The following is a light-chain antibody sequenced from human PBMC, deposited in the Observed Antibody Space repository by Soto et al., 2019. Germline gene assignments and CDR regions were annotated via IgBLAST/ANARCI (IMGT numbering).Light chain of an antibody. Sequence: ENVLTQSPGTLSLSPGERVTLSCRASQSVSSSYLAWYQQKPGQAPRLLIYGASSGATGIPDRFSGSGSGTDFTLTISRLEPEDFAVYYCQQYGPSARYTFGQGTKLEIK. CDR1: QSVSSSY. CDR3: QQYGPSARYT. V-gene: IGKV3-20*01. J-gene: IGKJ2*01. CDR2: GAS.